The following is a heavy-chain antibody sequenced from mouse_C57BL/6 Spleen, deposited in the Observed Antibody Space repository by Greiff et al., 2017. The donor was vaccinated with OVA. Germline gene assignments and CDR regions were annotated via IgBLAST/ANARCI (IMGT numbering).Heavy chain of an antibody. Sequence: QVQLQQSGAELVKPGASVKLSCKASGYTFTSYWMHWVKQRPGQGLEWIGMIHPNSGSTNYNEKFKSKATLTVDKSSSTAYMQLSSLTSEDSAVYYCARGGYGSIFDYWGQGTTLTVSS. V-gene: IGHV1-64*01. CDR3: ARGGYGSIFDY. J-gene: IGHJ2*01. CDR1: GYTFTSYW. D-gene: IGHD1-1*01. CDR2: IHPNSGST.